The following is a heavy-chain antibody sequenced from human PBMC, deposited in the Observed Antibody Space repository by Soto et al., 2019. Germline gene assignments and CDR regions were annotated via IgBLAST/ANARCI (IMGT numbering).Heavy chain of an antibody. Sequence: SVXVSCKASGGTFSSYAISWVRQAPGQGLEWMGGIIPIFGTANYAQKFQGRVTITADESTSTAYMELSSLRSEDTAVYYCAREGHYDSSGYFVGYDAFDIWGQGTMVTVSS. V-gene: IGHV1-69*13. CDR2: IIPIFGTA. CDR3: AREGHYDSSGYFVGYDAFDI. CDR1: GGTFSSYA. D-gene: IGHD3-22*01. J-gene: IGHJ3*02.